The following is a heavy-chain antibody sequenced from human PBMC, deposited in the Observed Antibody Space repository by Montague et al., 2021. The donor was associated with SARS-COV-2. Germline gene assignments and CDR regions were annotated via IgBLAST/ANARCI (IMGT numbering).Heavy chain of an antibody. Sequence: SETLSLTCTVSGGSISSYYWSWIRQPPGKGLEWIGYIYYSGSTNYNPSLKSRLTMSVDSSAYQFSLKLTSVTAADTAVYYCARDYYDSTGLNWFDPWGQGLLVTVSS. CDR3: ARDYYDSTGLNWFDP. CDR1: GGSISSYY. CDR2: IYYSGST. D-gene: IGHD3-22*01. J-gene: IGHJ5*02. V-gene: IGHV4-59*12.